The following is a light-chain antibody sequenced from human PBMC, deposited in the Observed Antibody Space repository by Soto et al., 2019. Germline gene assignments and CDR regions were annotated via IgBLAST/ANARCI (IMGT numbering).Light chain of an antibody. V-gene: IGKV3-20*01. J-gene: IGKJ5*01. Sequence: EIVLTQFPGTLSLSPGERATLSCMASQSVSSSYMAWYQQKPGQAPRLLIYGASGRATGIPDRFSGSGSGTDFTLTISRLEPEDFAVYYCQQYGSSPPVTFGQGTRLEMK. CDR1: QSVSSSY. CDR3: QQYGSSPPVT. CDR2: GAS.